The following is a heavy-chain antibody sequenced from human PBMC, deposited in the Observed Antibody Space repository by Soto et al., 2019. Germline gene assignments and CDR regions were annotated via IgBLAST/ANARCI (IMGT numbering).Heavy chain of an antibody. D-gene: IGHD3-16*02. CDR3: ARAGSYRYFDY. V-gene: IGHV4-61*08. Sequence: QVQLQESGPGLVKPAETLSLTCNVSGDSVNRGGYYWSWIRQSPGMGLEWVGNIYYTGRTEYNPSLKGRLTMSVDGSENKFTLNLRSVTAADTATYYCARAGSYRYFDYWGQGVLVTVSS. J-gene: IGHJ4*02. CDR2: IYYTGRT. CDR1: GDSVNRGGYY.